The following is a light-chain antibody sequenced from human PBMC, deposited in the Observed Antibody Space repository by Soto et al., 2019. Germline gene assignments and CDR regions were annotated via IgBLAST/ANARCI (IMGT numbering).Light chain of an antibody. Sequence: DIQMTQSPSTLSASVGDRVTITCRASQSISYYLAWYQKKPGKAPKVLIWNASSLQRGVPSRFSGSGSGIEFTLTISSLLPDDFATYYCQQYNRFSTWTFGQGTKV. J-gene: IGKJ1*01. V-gene: IGKV1-5*01. CDR1: QSISYY. CDR3: QQYNRFSTWT. CDR2: NAS.